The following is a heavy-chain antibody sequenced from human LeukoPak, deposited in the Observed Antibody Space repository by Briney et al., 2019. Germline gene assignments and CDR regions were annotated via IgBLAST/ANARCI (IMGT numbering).Heavy chain of an antibody. CDR1: GFTFSNYE. D-gene: IGHD6-6*01. CDR3: ARVGYSSSSIDY. V-gene: IGHV3-48*03. Sequence: GGSLRLSCAASGFTFSNYEMNWVRQAPGKGLEWVSYISSSGSTIYYADSVKGRFTISRDNAKSSLYLQMNGLRAEDTAVYYCARVGYSSSSIDYWGQGTLVTVSS. J-gene: IGHJ4*02. CDR2: ISSSGSTI.